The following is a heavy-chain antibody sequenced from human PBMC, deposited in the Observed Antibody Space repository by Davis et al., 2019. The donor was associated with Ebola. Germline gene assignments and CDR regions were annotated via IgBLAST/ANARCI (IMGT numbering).Heavy chain of an antibody. Sequence: PSETLSLTCTVSGGSISSYYWSWIRQPAGKGLEWIGRIYTSGSTNYNPSLKSRVTMSVDTSKNQFSLKLSSVTAADTAVYYCAGRLIAAAGPGVGYYMDVWGKGTTVTVSS. CDR1: GGSISSYY. CDR3: AGRLIAAAGPGVGYYMDV. J-gene: IGHJ6*03. CDR2: IYTSGST. D-gene: IGHD6-13*01. V-gene: IGHV4-4*07.